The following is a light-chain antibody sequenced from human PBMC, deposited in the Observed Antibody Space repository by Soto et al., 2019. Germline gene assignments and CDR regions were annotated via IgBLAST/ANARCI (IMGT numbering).Light chain of an antibody. CDR2: KAS. J-gene: IGKJ1*01. CDR1: QSISSW. V-gene: IGKV1-5*03. Sequence: DIQMTQSPSTLSASVGDRVTITCRASQSISSWLAWDQQKPGKAPKLLIYKASSLESGVPSRFSGSGSGTEFSLTISRLQPDDFSAYFCQQKYSYWTFGQGAKVEL. CDR3: QQKYSYWT.